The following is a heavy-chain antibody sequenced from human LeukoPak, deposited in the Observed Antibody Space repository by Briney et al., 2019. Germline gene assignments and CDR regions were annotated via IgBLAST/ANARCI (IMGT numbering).Heavy chain of an antibody. V-gene: IGHV4-34*01. CDR3: LASPLLAFRRRGGFY. J-gene: IGHJ4*02. CDR1: GGSFSGYY. CDR2: IYHSGST. D-gene: IGHD3-10*01. Sequence: SETLSLTCAVYGGSFSGYYWSWIRQPPGKGLEWIGSIYHSGSTYYNPSLKSRVTISVDTSKNQFSLKLSSVTAADTAVYYCLASPLLAFRRRGGFYWGQGTLVTVSS.